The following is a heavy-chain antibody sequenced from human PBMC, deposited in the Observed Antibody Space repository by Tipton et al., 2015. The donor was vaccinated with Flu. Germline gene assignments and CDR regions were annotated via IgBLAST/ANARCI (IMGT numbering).Heavy chain of an antibody. J-gene: IGHJ6*03. Sequence: SLRLSCAASGFTFSNAWMSWVRQAPGKGLEWVGRIKSKTDGGTTDYAAPVKGRFTISRDDSKNTLYLQMNSLKTEDTAVYYCTTTRSSSWYHYYYYYMDVWGKGTTVTVSS. D-gene: IGHD6-13*01. CDR2: IKSKTDGGTT. V-gene: IGHV3-15*01. CDR1: GFTFSNAW. CDR3: TTTRSSSWYHYYYYYMDV.